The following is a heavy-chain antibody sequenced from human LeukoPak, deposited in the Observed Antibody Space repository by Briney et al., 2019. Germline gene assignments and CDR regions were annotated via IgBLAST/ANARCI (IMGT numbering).Heavy chain of an antibody. CDR3: AKDLRYYDSSGYSVVALDY. J-gene: IGHJ4*02. V-gene: IGHV3-23*01. CDR2: ISGSGGTT. CDR1: GFTFSNYA. Sequence: GGSLRLSCAASGFTFSNYAMSWVRQAPGKGLEWVSVISGSGGTTYSADSVKGRFTISRDNSKNTLYLQMNSLRAEDTAVYYCAKDLRYYDSSGYSVVALDYWGQGTLVTVSS. D-gene: IGHD3-22*01.